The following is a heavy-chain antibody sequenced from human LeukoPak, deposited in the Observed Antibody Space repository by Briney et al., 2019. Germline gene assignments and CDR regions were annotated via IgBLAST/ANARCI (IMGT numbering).Heavy chain of an antibody. CDR1: GFTFSSYW. D-gene: IGHD7-27*01. CDR3: ARWMGKSHFDY. J-gene: IGHJ4*02. V-gene: IGHV3-48*04. Sequence: PGGSLRLSCAASGFTFSSYWMHWVRQAPGKGLEWVSYISSVGSIIYYADSVKGRFTISRDNAKNSLSLQMNSLRAEDTAVYYCARWMGKSHFDYWGQGTLVTVSS. CDR2: ISSVGSII.